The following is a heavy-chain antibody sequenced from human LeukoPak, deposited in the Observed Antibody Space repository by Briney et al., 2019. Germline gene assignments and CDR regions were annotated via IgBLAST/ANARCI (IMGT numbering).Heavy chain of an antibody. D-gene: IGHD1-1*01. CDR1: GFTFSSYA. CDR3: ARELEAFDI. Sequence: GGSLRLSCAASGFTFSSYAMHWVRQAPGKGLEWVAVISYDASIIYYADSVKGRFTISRDNSKNTLNLQMNSLRAEDTAVYYCARELEAFDIWGRGTLLTVSA. CDR2: ISYDASII. V-gene: IGHV3-30*04. J-gene: IGHJ3*02.